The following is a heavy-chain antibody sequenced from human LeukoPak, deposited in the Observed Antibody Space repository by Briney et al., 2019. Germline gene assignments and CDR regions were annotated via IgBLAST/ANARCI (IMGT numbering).Heavy chain of an antibody. CDR3: IAGPYYDTYGMDV. D-gene: IGHD3-22*01. Sequence: KTGGSLRLSCAASGFTFRSCWMSWVRQAPGKGLEWVGLIRSKTNGGGTTDYAAPVKGRFTISRDDSKNTLYLQMNSLKTEDTAVYYCIAGPYYDTYGMDVWGQGTTVTVSS. J-gene: IGHJ6*02. CDR2: IRSKTNGGGTT. CDR1: GFTFRSCW. V-gene: IGHV3-15*01.